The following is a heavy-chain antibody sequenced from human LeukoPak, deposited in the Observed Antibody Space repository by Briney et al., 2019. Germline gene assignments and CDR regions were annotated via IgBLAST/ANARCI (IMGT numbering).Heavy chain of an antibody. J-gene: IGHJ6*02. CDR3: ARRATELRFLEWPTQYYYYGMDV. CDR1: GGSISSSSYY. V-gene: IGHV4-39*01. D-gene: IGHD3-3*01. CDR2: IYYSGST. Sequence: SETLSLTCTVSGGSISSSSYYWGWIRQPPGKGLEWIGSIYYSGSTYYNPSLKSRVTISVDTSKNQFSLKLSSVTAADTAVYYCARRATELRFLEWPTQYYYYGMDVWGQGTTVTVSS.